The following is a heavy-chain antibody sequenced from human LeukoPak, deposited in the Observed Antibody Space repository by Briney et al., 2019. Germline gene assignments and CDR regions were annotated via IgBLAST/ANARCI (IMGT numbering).Heavy chain of an antibody. CDR1: GGSFSAYY. V-gene: IGHV4-34*01. D-gene: IGHD1-1*01. CDR3: ARGPTISETGYFDY. J-gene: IGHJ4*03. Sequence: KSSETLSLTCAVYGGSFSAYYWSWIRQSPGKGLEWIAEINHRGDTNYNPSVKSRVSISVDTSKNQFSLKVTSLTAADTAVYYCARGPTISETGYFDYWGQGTLVTVSS. CDR2: INHRGDT.